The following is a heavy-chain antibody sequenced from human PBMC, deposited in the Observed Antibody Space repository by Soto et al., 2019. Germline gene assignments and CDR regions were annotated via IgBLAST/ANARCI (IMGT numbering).Heavy chain of an antibody. D-gene: IGHD3-3*01. V-gene: IGHV4-4*07. CDR2: IYSSGST. Sequence: QVHLQESCPGLVKPSETLSLTCTVSGGAISTYYWTWIRQPAGKGLEWSGRIYSSGSTKYNPSPQSRVTLSLATSNNQFPLRLTSVTAADTAVYYCARGKRFSDWFDPWGQGTLVTVSS. CDR3: ARGKRFSDWFDP. J-gene: IGHJ5*02. CDR1: GGAISTYY.